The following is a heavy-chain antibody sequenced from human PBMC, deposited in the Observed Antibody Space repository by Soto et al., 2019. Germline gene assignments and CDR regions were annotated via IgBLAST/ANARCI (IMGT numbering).Heavy chain of an antibody. CDR1: GFTFSSYG. D-gene: IGHD3-22*01. Sequence: PGGSLRLSCAASGFTFSSYGMHWVRQAPGKGLEWVAVISYDGSNKYYADSVKGRFTISRDNSKNTLCLQMNSLRAEDTAVYYCAKDVTMIGALSVYFDYWGHETLVNVSS. CDR2: ISYDGSNK. V-gene: IGHV3-30*18. J-gene: IGHJ4*01. CDR3: AKDVTMIGALSVYFDY.